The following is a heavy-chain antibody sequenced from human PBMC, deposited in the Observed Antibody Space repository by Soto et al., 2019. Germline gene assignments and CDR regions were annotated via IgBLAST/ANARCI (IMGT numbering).Heavy chain of an antibody. V-gene: IGHV4-30-2*01. Sequence: QLQLQESGSGLVKPSQTLSLTCAVSGGSISSGGYSWRWIRQPQGKGLEWIGYIYHSGSTYYNPALKSRVTLSVDRSKNQFSLKLSSVTAADTAVYYCATSDCTNGVCREDGMDVWGQGTTVTVSS. CDR3: ATSDCTNGVCREDGMDV. D-gene: IGHD2-8*01. CDR2: IYHSGST. J-gene: IGHJ6*02. CDR1: GGSISSGGYS.